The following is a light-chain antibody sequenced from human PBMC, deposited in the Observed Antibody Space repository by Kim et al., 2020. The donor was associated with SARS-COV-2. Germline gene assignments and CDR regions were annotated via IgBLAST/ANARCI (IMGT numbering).Light chain of an antibody. V-gene: IGLV10-54*01. CDR2: REN. CDR3: SAWDSSLSAWV. J-gene: IGLJ3*02. Sequence: QTGTHTSPGNNKNVGNQGSAWLHQRQGPPPKRLSYRENNRPSGISERRSAARSGNTASLTTTGLQPEDEADYYCSAWDSSLSAWVFGGGTKLTVL. CDR1: NKNVGNQG.